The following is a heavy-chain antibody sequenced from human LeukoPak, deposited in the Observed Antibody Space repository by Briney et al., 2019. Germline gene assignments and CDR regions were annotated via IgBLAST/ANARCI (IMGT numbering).Heavy chain of an antibody. Sequence: SETLSLTCTVSGYSISNGHYWGWIRQPPGKGLEWIGSISHTGSSYYNPSLKGRVTISVDTSKNQFSLRLSSVTAADTALYYCARVYTGSSWDYYYYMDVWGKGTTVTVSS. V-gene: IGHV4-38-2*02. CDR3: ARVYTGSSWDYYYYMDV. J-gene: IGHJ6*03. D-gene: IGHD6-13*01. CDR1: GYSISNGHY. CDR2: ISHTGSS.